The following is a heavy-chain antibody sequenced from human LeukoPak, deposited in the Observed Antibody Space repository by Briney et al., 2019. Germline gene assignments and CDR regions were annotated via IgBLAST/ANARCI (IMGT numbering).Heavy chain of an antibody. D-gene: IGHD6-19*01. J-gene: IGHJ4*02. Sequence: GGSLRHSCAASGFTFSSYAMHWVRQAPGKGLEWVAVISYEGSNKYYADSVKGRFTISRDNSKNTLYLQMNSLRAEDTAVYYCARGSVAGVDYWGQGTLVTVSS. V-gene: IGHV3-30-3*01. CDR1: GFTFSSYA. CDR2: ISYEGSNK. CDR3: ARGSVAGVDY.